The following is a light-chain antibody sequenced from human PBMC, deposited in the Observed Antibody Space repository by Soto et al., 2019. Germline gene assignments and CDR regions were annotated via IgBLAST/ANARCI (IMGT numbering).Light chain of an antibody. CDR3: QQYDSYSLRT. Sequence: DIQMTQSPSTLSASVGDRVTITCRASQTITTSLAWYQQKPGKAPKLLIYKASSLESGVPSRFSGSVAGTDFTLTSSSLQPDDFATYDCQQYDSYSLRTFGQGTRVYI. CDR1: QTITTS. V-gene: IGKV1-5*03. J-gene: IGKJ1*01. CDR2: KAS.